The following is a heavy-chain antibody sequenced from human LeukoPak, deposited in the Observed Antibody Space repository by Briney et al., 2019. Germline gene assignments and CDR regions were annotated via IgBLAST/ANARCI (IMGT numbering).Heavy chain of an antibody. Sequence: SETLSLTCTVSGGSISSYYWSWIRQPAGKGLEWIGRIYTSGSTNYNHSLKSRVTMSVDTSKNQFSLKLSSVTDADTAVYYCARDQYYYDSSGYLFDYWGQGTLVTVSS. D-gene: IGHD3-22*01. CDR2: IYTSGST. V-gene: IGHV4-4*07. CDR1: GGSISSYY. J-gene: IGHJ4*02. CDR3: ARDQYYYDSSGYLFDY.